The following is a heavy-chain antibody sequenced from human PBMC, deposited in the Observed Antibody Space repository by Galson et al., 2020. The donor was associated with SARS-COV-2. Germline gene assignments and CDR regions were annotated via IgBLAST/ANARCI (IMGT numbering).Heavy chain of an antibody. V-gene: IGHV3-23*01. CDR3: ARDPAFTGSDAFDI. CDR2: ISNGGVSI. J-gene: IGHJ3*02. CDR1: RFTFSSYA. D-gene: IGHD2-2*01. Sequence: GGSLRLHCEASRFTFSSYAMNWLRQAPGKGLEWVSRISNGGVSIFYADSVKGRFTISRDNSKNTLYLQMNSLRAEDTAIYFCARDPAFTGSDAFDIWGQGTVVTVS.